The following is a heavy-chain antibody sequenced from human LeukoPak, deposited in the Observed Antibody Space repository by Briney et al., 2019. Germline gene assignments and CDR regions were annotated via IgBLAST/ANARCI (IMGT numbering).Heavy chain of an antibody. D-gene: IGHD6-19*01. CDR3: ARGDDSSVWYEAWFDP. J-gene: IGHJ5*02. V-gene: IGHV4-38-2*01. Sequence: SETLSLTCAVSGYSISSGHYWGWIRQPPGKGLEWIGSIYHSGSTYYNPSLKSRVTISVDTSKNQFSLKLSSVTAADTAVYYCARGDDSSVWYEAWFDPWGQGTLVTVSS. CDR1: GYSISSGHY. CDR2: IYHSGST.